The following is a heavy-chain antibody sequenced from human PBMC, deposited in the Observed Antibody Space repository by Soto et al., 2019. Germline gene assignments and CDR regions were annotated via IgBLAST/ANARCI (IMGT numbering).Heavy chain of an antibody. CDR1: GGSISSYY. CDR3: AREWRVITFGGVIVSWYFDY. D-gene: IGHD3-16*02. Sequence: PSETLSLTCTVSGGSISSYYSSWIRQPAGKGLEWIGRIYTSGSTNYNPSLKSRVTMSVDTSKNQFSLKLSSVTAADTAVYYCAREWRVITFGGVIVSWYFDYWGQGTLVTVSS. CDR2: IYTSGST. V-gene: IGHV4-4*07. J-gene: IGHJ4*02.